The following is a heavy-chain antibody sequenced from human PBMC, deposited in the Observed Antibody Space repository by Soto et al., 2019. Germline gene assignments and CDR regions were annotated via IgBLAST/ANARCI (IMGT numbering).Heavy chain of an antibody. J-gene: IGHJ6*02. CDR2: INAYNGNT. Sequence: ASVKVSCKASGYTFTSYAMHWVRQAPGQRLEWMGWINAYNGNTNYSQKLQGRVTMTTDTSTSTAYMELRSLRSDDTAVYYCARECSSTSCYDYYYYGMDVWGQGTTVTVSS. V-gene: IGHV1-3*01. CDR3: ARECSSTSCYDYYYYGMDV. D-gene: IGHD2-2*01. CDR1: GYTFTSYA.